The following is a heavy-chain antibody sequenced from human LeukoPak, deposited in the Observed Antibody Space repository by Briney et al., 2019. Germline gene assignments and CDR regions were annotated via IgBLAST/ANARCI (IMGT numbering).Heavy chain of an antibody. Sequence: APVKVSCKASGYTFTSYAMNWVRQAPGQGLGWMGWINPNTGNPTYAQGFTGRFVFSLDTSVSTAYLQISSLKAEDTAVYYCGRAYQPLGGLSFPDQWGQGTLVTVSS. D-gene: IGHD3-16*02. CDR2: INPNTGNP. V-gene: IGHV7-4-1*02. CDR3: GRAYQPLGGLSFPDQ. J-gene: IGHJ5*02. CDR1: GYTFTSYA.